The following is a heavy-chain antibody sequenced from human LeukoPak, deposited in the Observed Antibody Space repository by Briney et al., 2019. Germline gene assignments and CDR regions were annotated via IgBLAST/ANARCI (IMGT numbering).Heavy chain of an antibody. V-gene: IGHV4-39*01. CDR1: GGSISSDSYY. CDR3: ASLAVAGLSEGY. J-gene: IGHJ4*02. D-gene: IGHD6-19*01. CDR2: IYYSGST. Sequence: SETLSLTCTVSGGSISSDSYYWAWIRQPPGKGLEWIASIYYSGSTYYNPSLKSRVTISVDTSRNEFSLKLSSVTAADTAVYYCASLAVAGLSEGYWGQGTLVIVSS.